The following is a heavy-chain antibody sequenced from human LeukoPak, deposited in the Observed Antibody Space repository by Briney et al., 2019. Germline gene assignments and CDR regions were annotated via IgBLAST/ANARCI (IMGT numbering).Heavy chain of an antibody. CDR2: IWYDGSNK. J-gene: IGHJ4*02. D-gene: IGHD3-22*01. CDR3: ARTSSDMFFDY. Sequence: GRSLRLSCAASGFTFSSYGMHWVRQAPGKGLEWVAVIWYDGSNKYYADSVKGRFTISRDNSKNTLYLQMNSLRAEDTAVYYCARTSSDMFFDYWGQGTLVTVSS. CDR1: GFTFSSYG. V-gene: IGHV3-33*01.